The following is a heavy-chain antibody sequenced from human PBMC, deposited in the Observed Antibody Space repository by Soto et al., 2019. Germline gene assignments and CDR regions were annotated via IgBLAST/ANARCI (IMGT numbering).Heavy chain of an antibody. CDR3: ARARGILTGYYRGFDY. CDR2: ISSSSSYI. Sequence: GGSLRLSCAASGFTFSSYSMNWVRQAPGKGLEWVSSISSSSSYIYYADSVKGRFTISRDNAKNSLYLQMNSLRAEDTAVYYCARARGILTGYYRGFDYWGQGTLVTVSS. CDR1: GFTFSSYS. D-gene: IGHD3-9*01. J-gene: IGHJ4*02. V-gene: IGHV3-21*01.